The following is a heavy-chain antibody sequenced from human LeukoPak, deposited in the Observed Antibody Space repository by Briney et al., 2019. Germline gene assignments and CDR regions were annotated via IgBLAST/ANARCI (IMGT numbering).Heavy chain of an antibody. CDR2: INPSGGST. V-gene: IGHV1-46*01. CDR3: ARGAVAMLGYYYYYYMDV. Sequence: ASVKVSCKASGYTFTSYYMHWVRQAPGQGLEWMRIINPSGGSTSYAQKFQGRVTMTRDMSTSTVYMELSSLRSEDTAVYYCARGAVAMLGYYYYYYMDVWGKGTTVTVSS. CDR1: GYTFTSYY. D-gene: IGHD6-19*01. J-gene: IGHJ6*03.